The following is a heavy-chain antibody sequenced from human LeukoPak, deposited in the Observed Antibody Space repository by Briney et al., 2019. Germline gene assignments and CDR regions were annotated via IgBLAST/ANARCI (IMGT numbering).Heavy chain of an antibody. J-gene: IGHJ4*02. CDR2: INPNSGGT. CDR1: GYTFTGYH. CDR3: ARSLLMATTTYDY. Sequence: GASVKVSCKASGYTFTGYHMHWVRQAPGQGLEWMGWINPNSGGTNYAQKFQGRVTMTRDTSINTAYMVLSSLRSDDTAVYFCARSLLMATTTYDYWGQGTLVTVSS. D-gene: IGHD1-26*01. V-gene: IGHV1-2*02.